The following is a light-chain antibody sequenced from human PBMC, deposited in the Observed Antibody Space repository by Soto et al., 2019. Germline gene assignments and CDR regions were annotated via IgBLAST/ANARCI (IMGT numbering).Light chain of an antibody. CDR1: QSVSSSY. Sequence: EIVLTQSPGTLSLSPGERATLSCRASQSVSSSYLAWYQQKPGHAPRLLIYGASSRATGIPDRFSGSGSGTDFTLTISRLEPEDFAVYYCQEYGNSRTCCQGTKVEIK. CDR3: QEYGNSRT. J-gene: IGKJ1*01. CDR2: GAS. V-gene: IGKV3-20*01.